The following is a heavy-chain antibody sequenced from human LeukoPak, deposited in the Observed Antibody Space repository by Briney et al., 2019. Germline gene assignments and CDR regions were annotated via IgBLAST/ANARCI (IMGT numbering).Heavy chain of an antibody. CDR2: MNQGGSET. CDR3: ARMRGSSGWGYYYYYMDV. D-gene: IGHD6-19*01. J-gene: IGHJ6*03. V-gene: IGHV3-7*01. CDR1: GFTFGRHW. Sequence: GGSLRLSCAASGFTFGRHWMSWVRQAPGKGLEWVAHMNQGGSETTNVDSVKGRFTISRDDAKNLVFLQMNSLRVEDTAVYYCARMRGSSGWGYYYYYMDVWGKGTTVTISS.